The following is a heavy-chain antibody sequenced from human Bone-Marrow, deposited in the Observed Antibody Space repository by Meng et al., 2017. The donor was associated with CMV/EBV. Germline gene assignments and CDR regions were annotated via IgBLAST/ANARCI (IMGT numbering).Heavy chain of an antibody. CDR3: ARPLTMYQPPGV. CDR1: GFTFSSYE. V-gene: IGHV3-21*01. J-gene: IGHJ4*02. Sequence: GESLKISCAASGFTFSSYEMNWVRQAPGKGLEWVSSISSSSSYIYYADSVKGRFTISRDNAKNSLYLQMNSLRAEDTAVYYCARPLTMYQPPGVWGQGTLVTVSS. CDR2: ISSSSSYI. D-gene: IGHD2-2*01.